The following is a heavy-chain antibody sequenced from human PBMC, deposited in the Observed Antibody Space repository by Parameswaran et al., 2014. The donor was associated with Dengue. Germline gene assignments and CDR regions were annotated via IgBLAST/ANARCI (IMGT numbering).Heavy chain of an antibody. CDR2: INVGNGNT. Sequence: WVRQAPGQRLEWMGWINVGNGNTKYAQKFQGRVTFTRDTSASTAYMELSSLRSEDTAVYYCARDRESSGWRDFDYWGQGTLVTVSS. J-gene: IGHJ4*02. D-gene: IGHD6-19*01. V-gene: IGHV1-3*01. CDR3: ARDRESSGWRDFDY.